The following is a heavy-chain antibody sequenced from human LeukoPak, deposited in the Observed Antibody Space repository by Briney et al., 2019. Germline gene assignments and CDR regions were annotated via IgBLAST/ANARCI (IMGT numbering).Heavy chain of an antibody. D-gene: IGHD1-7*01. CDR1: GYSISSGPY. J-gene: IGHJ4*02. CDR2: IYYSGST. Sequence: PSETLSLTCSVSGYSISSGPYWGWIRQPPGKGLEWIGSIYYSGSTYYNPSLKSRVTISVDTSKNQFSLKLSSVTAADTAVYYCASQKLELGYWGQGTLVTVSS. CDR3: ASQKLELGY. V-gene: IGHV4-38-2*01.